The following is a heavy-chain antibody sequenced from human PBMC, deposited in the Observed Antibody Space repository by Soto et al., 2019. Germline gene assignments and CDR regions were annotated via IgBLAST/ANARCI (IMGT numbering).Heavy chain of an antibody. Sequence: PSETLSLTCTVSVDSISSGGFSCTWIRQPPGKALEWIGYIYHTGNTSYNPSLKSRVTMSIDTSKNQFSLKLTSVTAADTAVYYCVREATITGWFARWGQGTRVRVS. CDR3: VREATITGWFAR. V-gene: IGHV4-30-2*01. CDR2: IYHTGNT. D-gene: IGHD5-12*01. J-gene: IGHJ5*02. CDR1: VDSISSGGFS.